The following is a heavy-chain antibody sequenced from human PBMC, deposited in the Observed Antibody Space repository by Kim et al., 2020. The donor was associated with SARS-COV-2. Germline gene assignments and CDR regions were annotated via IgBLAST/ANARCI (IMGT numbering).Heavy chain of an antibody. CDR1: GNTFSGDT. D-gene: IGHD3-3*01. Sequence: ASVKVSCKTSGNTFSGDTVHWVRQAPGQRLEWMAWINAANGNTKFSQTFQGRVTLTTDMSANMAYMELSSLKSEDTAVYFCARDKFGGPRWTSYSFDYWGQGTLVTVSS. J-gene: IGHJ4*02. V-gene: IGHV1-3*01. CDR3: ARDKFGGPRWTSYSFDY. CDR2: INAANGNT.